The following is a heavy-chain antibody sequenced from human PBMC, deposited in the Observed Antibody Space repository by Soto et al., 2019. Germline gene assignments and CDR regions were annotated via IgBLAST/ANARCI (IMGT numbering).Heavy chain of an antibody. J-gene: IGHJ4*02. V-gene: IGHV1-18*01. CDR3: ARMPYYSGSYYGIDY. CDR1: GYTFTSYG. Sequence: ASVKVSCKASGYTFTSYGISWVRQAPGQGLEWMGWISAYNGNTNYAQKLQGRVTMTTDTSTSTAYMELRSLRSDDTAVYYCARMPYYSGSYYGIDYWGQGTLVTVSS. CDR2: ISAYNGNT. D-gene: IGHD1-26*01.